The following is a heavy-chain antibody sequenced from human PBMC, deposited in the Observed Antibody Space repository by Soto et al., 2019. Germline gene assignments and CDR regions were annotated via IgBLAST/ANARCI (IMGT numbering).Heavy chain of an antibody. CDR2: IWYDGSNK. V-gene: IGHV3-33*01. CDR1: GFTFSSYG. Sequence: PGGSLRLSCAASGFTFSSYGMHWVRQAPGKGLEWVAVIWYDGSNKYYADSVKGRFTISRDNSKNTLYLQMNSLRAEDTAVYYCARGGYFFSGSCPDYWGQGTLVTVSS. CDR3: ARGGYFFSGSCPDY. D-gene: IGHD2-15*01. J-gene: IGHJ4*02.